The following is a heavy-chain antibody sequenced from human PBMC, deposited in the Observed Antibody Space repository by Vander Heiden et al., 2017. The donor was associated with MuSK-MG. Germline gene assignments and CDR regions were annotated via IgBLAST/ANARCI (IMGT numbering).Heavy chain of an antibody. CDR2: IYYSGST. CDR3: ARWGGNYYDSSGYYPY. Sequence: QVQLQESGPGLGKPSETLSLTCTVSGGSIRSYYWSWFRQPRGKGLEWIGYIYYSGSTNYNPSLKSRVTISVDTSKNQFSLKLSSVTAADTAVYYCARWGGNYYDSSGYYPYWGQGTLVTVSS. CDR1: GGSIRSYY. V-gene: IGHV4-59*01. D-gene: IGHD3-22*01. J-gene: IGHJ4*02.